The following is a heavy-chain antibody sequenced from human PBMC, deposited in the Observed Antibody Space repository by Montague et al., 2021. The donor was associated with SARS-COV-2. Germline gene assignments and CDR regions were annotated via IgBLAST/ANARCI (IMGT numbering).Heavy chain of an antibody. D-gene: IGHD2-21*02. CDR2: INHSGST. Sequence: SETLSLTCAVYGGSFSGYYWSWIRQPPGEGLEWIGEINHSGSTNYNPSLKSRVTISVDTSKKQFSLRLNSVTVADTAVYYCARGGGDSYGALDSWGKGTLVTVSS. J-gene: IGHJ5*01. CDR1: GGSFSGYY. V-gene: IGHV4-34*01. CDR3: ARGGGDSYGALDS.